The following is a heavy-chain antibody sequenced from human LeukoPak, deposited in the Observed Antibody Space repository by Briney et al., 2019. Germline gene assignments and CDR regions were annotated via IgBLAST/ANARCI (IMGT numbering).Heavy chain of an antibody. CDR3: AITPLYCSGGSCYPYYFDY. Sequence: ASVKVSCKASGYTFTGYYMHWVRQAPGQGLEWMGSINPNSGGTNYAQKFQGRVTMTRDTSISTAYMELSRLRSDDTAVYYCAITPLYCSGGSCYPYYFDYWGQGTLVTVSS. D-gene: IGHD2-15*01. CDR1: GYTFTGYY. V-gene: IGHV1-2*02. CDR2: INPNSGGT. J-gene: IGHJ4*02.